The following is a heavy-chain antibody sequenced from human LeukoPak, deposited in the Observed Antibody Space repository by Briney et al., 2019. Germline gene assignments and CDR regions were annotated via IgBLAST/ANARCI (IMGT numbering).Heavy chain of an antibody. V-gene: IGHV5-51*01. CDR2: IYPSDSDT. D-gene: IGHD2-2*01. Sequence: GESLKISCKGSGYSFTSYWIGWVRQMPGKGLEWMGIIYPSDSDTGYSPSFQGQVTISADKSISTAYLQWSSLKASDTAMYYCARRERYCSSISCYGVDYWGQGTLVTVSS. CDR1: GYSFTSYW. CDR3: ARRERYCSSISCYGVDY. J-gene: IGHJ4*02.